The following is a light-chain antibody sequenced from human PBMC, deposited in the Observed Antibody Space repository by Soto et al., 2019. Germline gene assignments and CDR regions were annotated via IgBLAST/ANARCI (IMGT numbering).Light chain of an antibody. Sequence: EIVLTRSPGTLSLSPGERATLSCRASQSVSSSYLAWYQQKPGQAPRLLIYGASSRATGIPDRFSGSGSGTDFTLTIVRLEPEDFAVYYCQQYGTSPRTFGQGTKVDIK. CDR2: GAS. CDR3: QQYGTSPRT. V-gene: IGKV3-20*01. CDR1: QSVSSSY. J-gene: IGKJ1*01.